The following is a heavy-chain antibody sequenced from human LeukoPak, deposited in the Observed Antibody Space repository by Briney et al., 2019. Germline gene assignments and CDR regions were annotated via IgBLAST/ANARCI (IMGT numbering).Heavy chain of an antibody. D-gene: IGHD5-24*01. CDR1: GFSLSTSGVG. CDR2: IYWDDDK. CDR3: AHRPGWLPKFGFFH. Sequence: SGPTLVKPTQTLTLTCTFSGFSLSTSGVGVGWIRQPPGKALEWLALIYWDDDKRYSPSLKSRLTITKDTSKNQVVLTITNMDPMDTATYYCAHRPGWLPKFGFFHWGQGTLVTVSS. V-gene: IGHV2-5*02. J-gene: IGHJ4*02.